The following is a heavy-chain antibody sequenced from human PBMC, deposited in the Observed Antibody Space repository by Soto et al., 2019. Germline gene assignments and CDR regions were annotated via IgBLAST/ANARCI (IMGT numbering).Heavy chain of an antibody. D-gene: IGHD3-10*01. CDR1: GFTFDDYA. J-gene: IGHJ3*01. V-gene: IGHV3-9*01. Sequence: EVQLVESGGGLVQPGRSLRLSCAASGFTFDDYAMHWVRQAPGKGLEWVSGITWNTHKIAYADSVEGRFTISGDNAKNSLYLQMNSLRAEDTALYYCAKDRVRGRFGEASFDAWGQGTLVTVSS. CDR2: ITWNTHKI. CDR3: AKDRVRGRFGEASFDA.